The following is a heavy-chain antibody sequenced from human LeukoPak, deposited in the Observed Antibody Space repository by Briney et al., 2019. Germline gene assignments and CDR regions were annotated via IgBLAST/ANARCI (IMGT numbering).Heavy chain of an antibody. V-gene: IGHV4-59*01. CDR3: ARGQSSGWYRFDY. CDR1: GGSISSYY. CDR2: IYYSGST. D-gene: IGHD6-19*01. J-gene: IGHJ4*02. Sequence: SETLSLTCTVSGGSISSYYWDWIRQPPGKGLEWIGYIYYSGSTNYNPSLKSRVTISVDTSKNQFSLKLSSVTAADTAVYYCARGQSSGWYRFDYWGQGTLVTVSS.